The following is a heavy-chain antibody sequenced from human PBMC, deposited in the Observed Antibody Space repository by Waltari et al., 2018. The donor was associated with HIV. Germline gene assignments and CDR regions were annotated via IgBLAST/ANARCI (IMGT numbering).Heavy chain of an antibody. J-gene: IGHJ4*02. D-gene: IGHD3-16*01. Sequence: EVLLVQSGGDLVQPGESLRFTCAASGFTLSTYWMTWVRQAPGKGLEWVATINQDGSEKYYVDSVKGRFIISRDNAWTSLSLEMNNLRAEDTAVYYCARDHESGAGMYYFSHWGQGSLVTVSS. CDR1: GFTLSTYW. V-gene: IGHV3-7*01. CDR2: INQDGSEK. CDR3: ARDHESGAGMYYFSH.